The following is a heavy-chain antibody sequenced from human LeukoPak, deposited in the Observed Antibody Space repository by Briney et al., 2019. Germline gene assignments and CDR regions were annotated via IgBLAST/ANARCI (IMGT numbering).Heavy chain of an antibody. Sequence: PSETLSLTCAVYGGSFSGYYWSWLRQPPGKGLEWIGEINHSGSTNYNPSLKSRVTISVDTSKNQFSLKLSSVTAADTAVYYCARHRRFGELSSYYYGMDVWGKGTTVTVSS. J-gene: IGHJ6*04. CDR2: INHSGST. D-gene: IGHD3-10*01. CDR1: GGSFSGYY. V-gene: IGHV4-34*01. CDR3: ARHRRFGELSSYYYGMDV.